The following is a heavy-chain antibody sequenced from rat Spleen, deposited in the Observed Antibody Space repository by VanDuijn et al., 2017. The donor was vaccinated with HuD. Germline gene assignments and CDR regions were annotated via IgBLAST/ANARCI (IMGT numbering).Heavy chain of an antibody. V-gene: IGHV5-17*01. Sequence: EVQLVESGGGLVQPGRSLKLSCAVSGFTFSDYAMAWVRQAPKKGLEWVATIVYDGSRIYYPDSVKGRFTISRDNAKSTLFLQLDGLRSEDTASYYCARQFYGYTDWGQGTLVTVSS. CDR1: GFTFSDYA. D-gene: IGHD1-9*01. CDR2: IVYDGSRI. J-gene: IGHJ3*01. CDR3: ARQFYGYTD.